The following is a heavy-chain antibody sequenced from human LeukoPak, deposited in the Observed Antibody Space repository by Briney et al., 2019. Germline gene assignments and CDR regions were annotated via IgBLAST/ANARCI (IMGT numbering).Heavy chain of an antibody. CDR1: GFTFISYA. Sequence: PGGSLRLSCAASGFTFISYAVSWVRQAPGKGLEWVSTISGSGGSTYYADSVKGRFTISRDNSKNTLYLQMNSLRAGDTAVYYCAKRPREETSFDYWGQGTLVTVSS. J-gene: IGHJ4*02. CDR2: ISGSGGST. V-gene: IGHV3-23*01. CDR3: AKRPREETSFDY.